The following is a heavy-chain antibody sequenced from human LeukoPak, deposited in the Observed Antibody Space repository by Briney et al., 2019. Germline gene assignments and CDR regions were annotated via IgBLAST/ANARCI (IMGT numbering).Heavy chain of an antibody. CDR2: ISGSGAST. D-gene: IGHD2-15*01. CDR3: AKVSGVVVVATNWFDP. V-gene: IGHV3-23*01. Sequence: GGSLRLSCAASGFTFSSYGMSWVRQAPGRGLEWVSAISGSGASTYYADSVKGRFTISRDNSKNTLYLQMSSLRAEDTAVYYCAKVSGVVVVATNWFDPWGQGTLVTVSS. J-gene: IGHJ5*02. CDR1: GFTFSSYG.